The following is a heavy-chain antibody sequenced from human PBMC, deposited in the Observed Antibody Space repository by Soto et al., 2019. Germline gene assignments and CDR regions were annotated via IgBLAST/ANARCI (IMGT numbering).Heavy chain of an antibody. CDR1: GYRFISYY. CDR2: LNPANGRT. V-gene: IGHV1-46*01. J-gene: IGHJ6*02. D-gene: IGHD6-25*01. Sequence: ASVKVSCKASGYRFISYYVHWVRQAPGQGLEWIAVLNPANGRTTYAETFHGRITITTDTSTSTLFMELSSLRSEDTAVYFCARDIYRRQTYYGMNVWGRGSTVTVSS. CDR3: ARDIYRRQTYYGMNV.